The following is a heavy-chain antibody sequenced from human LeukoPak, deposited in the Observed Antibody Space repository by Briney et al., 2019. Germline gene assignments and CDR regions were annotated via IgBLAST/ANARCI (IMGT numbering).Heavy chain of an antibody. CDR3: ARCPHYYYMDV. V-gene: IGHV3-7*01. J-gene: IGHJ6*03. Sequence: GGSLRLSCAASGFSFSNYWVTWVRQAPGKGLEWVANIKQDGSEKYYVDSVKGRFTISRDNAKNSLYLQMNSLRAEDTAVYYCARCPHYYYMDVWGKGTTVTVSS. CDR1: GFSFSNYW. CDR2: IKQDGSEK.